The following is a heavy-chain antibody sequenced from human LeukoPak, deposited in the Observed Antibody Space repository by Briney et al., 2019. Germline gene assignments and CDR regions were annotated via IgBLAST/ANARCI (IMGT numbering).Heavy chain of an antibody. CDR1: GGTFSGYY. J-gene: IGHJ6*03. V-gene: IGHV4-34*01. CDR2: SNGSGGT. D-gene: IGHD1-14*01. CDR3: ARVGNHGYYYYMDV. Sequence: SETLSLTCAVYGGTFSGYYWSWIRQPPGQRLGWGGESNGSGGTTYNPSLKSRVTISADKSKNQVSLKLTSVTAADTAVYYCARVGNHGYYYYMDVWGKGTTVTVSS.